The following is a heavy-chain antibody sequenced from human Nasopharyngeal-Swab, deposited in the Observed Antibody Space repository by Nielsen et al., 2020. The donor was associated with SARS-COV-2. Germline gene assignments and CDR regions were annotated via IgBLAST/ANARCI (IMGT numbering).Heavy chain of an antibody. Sequence: SETLSLTCAVYGGSFSGYYWSWIRQPPGKGLEWIGEINHSGSTNYNPSLKSRVTISVDTSKNQFSLKLSSVTAADTAVYYCARLDYYYGSGSYRYRGQGTLVTVSS. J-gene: IGHJ4*02. CDR1: GGSFSGYY. CDR3: ARLDYYYGSGSYRY. D-gene: IGHD3-10*01. CDR2: INHSGST. V-gene: IGHV4-34*01.